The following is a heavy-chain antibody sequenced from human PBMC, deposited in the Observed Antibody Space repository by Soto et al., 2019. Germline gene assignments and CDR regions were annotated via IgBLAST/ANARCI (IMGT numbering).Heavy chain of an antibody. J-gene: IGHJ5*02. Sequence: SGPPLVNTTHTLTLTCSLSGFSLSAYGVRVIWFRQPPGETXEWLALIHFNDYKRYSPSLXXRITIXXXTYXNQVVLTRTNMGPVDTAKYYCAHTFPRFTLKYSGGSFPPTFEPGGQGTLVTVSS. CDR3: AHTFPRFTLKYSGGSFPPTFEP. CDR1: GFSLSAYGVR. D-gene: IGHD2-15*01. CDR2: IHFNDYK. V-gene: IGHV2-5*01.